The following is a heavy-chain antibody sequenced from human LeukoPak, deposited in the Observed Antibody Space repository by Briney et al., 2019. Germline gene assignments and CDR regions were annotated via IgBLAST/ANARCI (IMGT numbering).Heavy chain of an antibody. J-gene: IGHJ4*02. CDR2: IYYSGST. D-gene: IGHD5-24*01. Sequence: SETLSLTCTVSGGSISSYYWSWIRQPPGKGLEWIGYIYYSGSTNYNPSLKSRVTISVDTSKNQFSLKLSSVTAADTAVYYCARARDGYNSLFDYWGQGTLVTVSS. CDR1: GGSISSYY. CDR3: ARARDGYNSLFDY. V-gene: IGHV4-59*08.